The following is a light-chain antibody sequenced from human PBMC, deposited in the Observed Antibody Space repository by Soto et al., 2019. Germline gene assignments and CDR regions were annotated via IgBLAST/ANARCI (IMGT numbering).Light chain of an antibody. CDR2: DVS. J-gene: IGLJ1*01. CDR3: SSYTSSSTYV. CDR1: SSDVGGYNY. Sequence: QSVLTQPASVSGSPGQSITISCTGTSSDVGGYNYVSWYQQHPGKAPKLMIYDVSNRPSGVSNRFSGSKSGNTASLTISGLQAEDEADSYCSSYTSSSTYVFGTG. V-gene: IGLV2-14*01.